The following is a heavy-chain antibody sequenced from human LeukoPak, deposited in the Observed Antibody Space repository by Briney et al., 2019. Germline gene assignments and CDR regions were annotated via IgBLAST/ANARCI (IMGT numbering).Heavy chain of an antibody. V-gene: IGHV3-23*01. CDR3: AKPARCGGDCYPYYFDY. D-gene: IGHD2-21*02. Sequence: GGSLRLSCAASGFTFSSYAMSWVRQAPGEGLEWVSAISGSGGSTYYADSVKGRFTISRDNSKNTLYLQMNSLRAEDTAVYYCAKPARCGGDCYPYYFDYWGQGTLVTVSS. CDR1: GFTFSSYA. J-gene: IGHJ4*02. CDR2: ISGSGGST.